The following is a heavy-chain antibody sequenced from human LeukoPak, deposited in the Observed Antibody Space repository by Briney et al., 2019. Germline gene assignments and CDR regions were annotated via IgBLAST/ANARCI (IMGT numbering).Heavy chain of an antibody. CDR1: RLTFRSAA. CDR2: ISSTGYNS. V-gene: IGHV3-23*01. D-gene: IGHD5-18*01. J-gene: IGHJ1*01. CDR3: AKDIQAAN. Sequence: GGSLRLSCAASRLTFRSAAMTWVRQGPEKGLQWVSLISSTGYNSYYADSVKGRFTVSRDNSKNIVYLQMNSLRAEDTALYYCAKDIQAANWGQGTLVTVSS.